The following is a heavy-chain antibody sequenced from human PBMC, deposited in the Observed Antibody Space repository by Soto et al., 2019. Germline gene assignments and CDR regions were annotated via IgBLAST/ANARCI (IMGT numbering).Heavy chain of an antibody. CDR1: GGTFSSYA. D-gene: IGHD6-19*01. CDR2: IIPIFGTA. Sequence: ASVKVSCKASGGTFSSYAISWVRQAPGQGLEWMGGIIPIFGTANYAQKFQGRVTITADESTSTAYMELSSLRSEDTAVYYCASRSSGWSSGGYYYYGMDVWGQGTTVTVSS. CDR3: ASRSSGWSSGGYYYYGMDV. V-gene: IGHV1-69*13. J-gene: IGHJ6*02.